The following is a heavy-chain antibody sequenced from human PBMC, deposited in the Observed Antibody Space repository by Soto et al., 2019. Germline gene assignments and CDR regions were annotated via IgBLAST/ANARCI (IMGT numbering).Heavy chain of an antibody. V-gene: IGHV4-39*01. CDR3: AGVRNSWYQRIDS. D-gene: IGHD6-13*01. Sequence: PSETLSLTCTVSGGSISSNNYFWGWIRQPPGKGLEWIASVYYTGSPYYNSSLKSRVTISVDTSKSQFSLNLRSLTASDTAVYYCAGVRNSWYQRIDSWGQGTLVTVSS. CDR1: GGSISSNNYF. CDR2: VYYTGSP. J-gene: IGHJ5*01.